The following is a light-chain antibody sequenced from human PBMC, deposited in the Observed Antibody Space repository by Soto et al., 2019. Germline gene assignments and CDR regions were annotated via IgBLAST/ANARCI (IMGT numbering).Light chain of an antibody. Sequence: DIQMTQSPSTLSATAGDRVTITCRASQTISSWLAWYQQKPGKAPKLLIYDASSLHSGVPSRFSGSGSGTEFTLTISSLQPDDFATYYCQQYNSYSTFGQGTKVDIK. V-gene: IGKV1-5*01. J-gene: IGKJ1*01. CDR3: QQYNSYST. CDR1: QTISSW. CDR2: DAS.